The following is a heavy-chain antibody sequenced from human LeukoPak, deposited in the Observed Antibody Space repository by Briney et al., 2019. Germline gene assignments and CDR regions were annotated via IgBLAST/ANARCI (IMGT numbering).Heavy chain of an antibody. CDR3: ARGLTMVRGGGVDFDI. V-gene: IGHV4-59*01. CDR1: GGSISGYY. CDR2: IYYSGST. Sequence: PSETLSLTCIVSGGSISGYYWSWIRQPPGKGLEWIGYIYYSGSTNYNPSLKSRVTISVDTSKNQFSLKLSSVTAADTAVYYCARGLTMVRGGGVDFDIWGQGTMVTVSS. D-gene: IGHD3-10*01. J-gene: IGHJ3*02.